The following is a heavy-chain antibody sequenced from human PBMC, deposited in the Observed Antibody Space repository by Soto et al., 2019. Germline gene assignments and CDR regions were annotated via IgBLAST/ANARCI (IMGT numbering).Heavy chain of an antibody. CDR2: ISSSSSYT. CDR1: GFTFSDYY. J-gene: IGHJ6*02. Sequence: GGSLRLSCAASGFTFSDYYMSWIRQAPGKGLEWVSYISSSSSYTNYADSVKGRFTISRDNAKNSLYLQMNSLRAEDTAVYYCARFFRHGYNWIGMDVWGQGTTVTVSS. D-gene: IGHD5-12*01. V-gene: IGHV3-11*03. CDR3: ARFFRHGYNWIGMDV.